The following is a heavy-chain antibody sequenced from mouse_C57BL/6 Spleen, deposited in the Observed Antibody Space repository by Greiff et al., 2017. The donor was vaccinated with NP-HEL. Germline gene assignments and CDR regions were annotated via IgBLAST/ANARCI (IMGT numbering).Heavy chain of an antibody. V-gene: IGHV1-52*01. Sequence: QVQLQQPGAELVRPGSSVKLSCKASGYTFTSYWMHWVKQRPIQGLEWIGNIDPSDSETHYNQKFKDKATLTVDKSSSTAYMQLSSLTSEDSAVYYCASSYYGSSYRGYYAMDYWGQGTSVTVSS. D-gene: IGHD1-1*01. CDR1: GYTFTSYW. CDR2: IDPSDSET. J-gene: IGHJ4*01. CDR3: ASSYYGSSYRGYYAMDY.